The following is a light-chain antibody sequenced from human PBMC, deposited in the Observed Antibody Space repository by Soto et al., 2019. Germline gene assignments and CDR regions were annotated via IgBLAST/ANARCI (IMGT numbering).Light chain of an antibody. CDR2: GAS. J-gene: IGKJ1*01. CDR1: QSVGSTF. Sequence: IVLTQSPATLSLSPGERATLSCRASQSVGSTFLAWYQQKPGQAPRLLVYGASSRATDIPDRFSGSGSGTDFTLTISGLEPEDFAVYFCHQYSTSPGTFGQGTKVEIK. CDR3: HQYSTSPGT. V-gene: IGKV3-20*01.